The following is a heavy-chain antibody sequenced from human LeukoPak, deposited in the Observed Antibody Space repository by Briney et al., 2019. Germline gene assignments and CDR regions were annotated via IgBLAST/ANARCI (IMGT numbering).Heavy chain of an antibody. CDR3: ARGCSGGSCYSYYYYYMDV. CDR2: INPNSGGT. V-gene: IGHV1-2*02. D-gene: IGHD2-15*01. Sequence: ASVKVSCKXSGYTSTGYYMHWVRQAPGQGLEWMGWINPNSGGTNYAQKFQGRVTMTRDTSVSTAYMELSRLRSDDTAVYYCARGCSGGSCYSYYYYYMDVWGKGTTVTVSS. J-gene: IGHJ6*03. CDR1: GYTSTGYY.